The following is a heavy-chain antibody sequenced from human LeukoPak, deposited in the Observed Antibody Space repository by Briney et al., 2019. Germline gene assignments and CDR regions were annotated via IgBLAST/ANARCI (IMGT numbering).Heavy chain of an antibody. Sequence: GGSLRLSCAVSGFTFSSYAMSWVRQAPGKGLEWVSAIGGSGATTHYADSVQGRFTIARDNSKNTLYLQMHSLRAEDTAVYCCSKDRGGTLGDYFDFWGQGTLVTVSS. CDR2: IGGSGATT. J-gene: IGHJ4*02. CDR1: GFTFSSYA. D-gene: IGHD3-10*01. CDR3: SKDRGGTLGDYFDF. V-gene: IGHV3-23*01.